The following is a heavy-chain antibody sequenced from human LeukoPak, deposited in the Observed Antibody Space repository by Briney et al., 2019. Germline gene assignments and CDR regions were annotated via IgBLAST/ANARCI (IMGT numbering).Heavy chain of an antibody. D-gene: IGHD3-22*01. Sequence: GGSLRLSCAASGFPFTNYAMTWVRQAPGKGLEWVSAISGTGNRTYYADSVKGRFTISRDNSKNTLYLQMNSLKTEDTAAYYCTTEDYYDSSGYRRIDYWGQGTLVTVSS. CDR2: ISGTGNRT. CDR3: TTEDYYDSSGYRRIDY. CDR1: GFPFTNYA. J-gene: IGHJ4*02. V-gene: IGHV3-23*01.